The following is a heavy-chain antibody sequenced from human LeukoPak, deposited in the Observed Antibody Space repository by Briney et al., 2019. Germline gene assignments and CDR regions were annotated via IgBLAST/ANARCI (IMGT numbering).Heavy chain of an antibody. CDR2: ISWNSGSI. Sequence: GGSLRLSCAASGFTFDDYAMHWVRQAPGKGLEWVSGISWNSGSIGYADSVKGRFTVSRDNAKNSLYLQMNSLRAGDTALYYCAKLGSNWNYSPSAFDIWGQGTMVTVSS. CDR1: GFTFDDYA. CDR3: AKLGSNWNYSPSAFDI. D-gene: IGHD1-7*01. J-gene: IGHJ3*02. V-gene: IGHV3-9*01.